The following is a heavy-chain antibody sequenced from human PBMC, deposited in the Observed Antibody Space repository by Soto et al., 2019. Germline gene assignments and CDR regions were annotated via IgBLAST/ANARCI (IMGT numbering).Heavy chain of an antibody. CDR3: ARAEYYYDSSGYYYVGCAFDI. J-gene: IGHJ3*02. V-gene: IGHV3-74*01. CDR2: INSDGSST. D-gene: IGHD3-22*01. Sequence: PGGSLRLSCAASGFTVSSYWMHWVRQAPGKGLVWVSRINSDGSSTSYADSVKGRFTISRDNAKSTLYLQMNSLRAEDTAVYYCARAEYYYDSSGYYYVGCAFDIWGQGTMVTVSS. CDR1: GFTVSSYW.